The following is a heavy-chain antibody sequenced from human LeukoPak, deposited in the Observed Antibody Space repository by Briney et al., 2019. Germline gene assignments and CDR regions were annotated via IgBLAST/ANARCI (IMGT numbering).Heavy chain of an antibody. V-gene: IGHV4-34*01. CDR1: GGSFSGYY. CDR3: AREVRSAWASFDP. D-gene: IGHD1-26*01. Sequence: SETLSLTCAVYGGSFSGYYWSWIRQPPGKGLEWIGEINHSGSTNYNPSLKSRVTISVDTSKNQFSLKLSSVTAADTAVYYCAREVRSAWASFDPWGQGTLVTVSS. CDR2: INHSGST. J-gene: IGHJ5*02.